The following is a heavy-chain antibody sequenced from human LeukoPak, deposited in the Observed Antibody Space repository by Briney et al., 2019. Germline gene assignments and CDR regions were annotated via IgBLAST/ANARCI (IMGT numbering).Heavy chain of an antibody. J-gene: IGHJ6*02. Sequence: SVKVSCKASGGTFSSYAISWVRQAPGQGLEWMGRIIPILGIANYAQKFQGRVTITADKSTSTAYMELSSLRSEDTAVYYCATPYYYGSGSYSGLYYYYGMDVWGQGTTVTVSS. V-gene: IGHV1-69*04. D-gene: IGHD3-10*01. CDR3: ATPYYYGSGSYSGLYYYYGMDV. CDR2: IIPILGIA. CDR1: GGTFSSYA.